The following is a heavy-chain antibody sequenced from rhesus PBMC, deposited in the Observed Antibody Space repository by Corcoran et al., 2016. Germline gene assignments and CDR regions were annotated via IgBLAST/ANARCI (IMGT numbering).Heavy chain of an antibody. J-gene: IGHJ4*01. Sequence: QLQLQESGPGLVKPSETLSLTCAVSGGSISGGYGWSWIRQPPGKGLEWIGHIFASIGSTYYNPSLKSRVTISTDTSKNQFSLKLSSVTAADTAVYYCARAYCTGSGCYFDYWGQGVLVTVSS. D-gene: IGHD2-21*01. CDR3: ARAYCTGSGCYFDY. CDR1: GGSISGGYG. CDR2: IFASIGST. V-gene: IGHV4S7*01.